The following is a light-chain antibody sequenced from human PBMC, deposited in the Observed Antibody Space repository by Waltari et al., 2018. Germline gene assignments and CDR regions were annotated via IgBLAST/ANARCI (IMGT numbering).Light chain of an antibody. Sequence: DIQITQSPSPVSASVGDRVTITCRASQSIVNWLAWYQQRTGKAPKLLIYGASNLQGGVPSRFSGSGSGTDFTLTINNLQPEDFATYYCQQAFVEVSFAGGTRVEIK. CDR3: QQAFVEVS. V-gene: IGKV1-12*01. CDR1: QSIVNW. CDR2: GAS. J-gene: IGKJ4*01.